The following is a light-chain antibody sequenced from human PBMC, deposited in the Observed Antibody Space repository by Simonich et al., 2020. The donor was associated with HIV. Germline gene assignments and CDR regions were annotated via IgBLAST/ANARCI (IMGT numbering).Light chain of an antibody. CDR3: QQYGSSPLT. Sequence: EIVLTQSPATLSLSPGERAALSCRASQSVGSNLAWYQQKLGQAPRLLIYDASNRATGIPARFSGSGPGTDFTLTISSLEPEDFAVYFCQQYGSSPLTFGGGTKVEIK. J-gene: IGKJ4*01. CDR2: DAS. CDR1: QSVGSN. V-gene: IGKV3D-11*03.